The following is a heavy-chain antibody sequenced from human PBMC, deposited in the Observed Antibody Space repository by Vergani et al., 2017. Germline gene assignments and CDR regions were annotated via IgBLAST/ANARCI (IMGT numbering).Heavy chain of an antibody. D-gene: IGHD3-22*01. Sequence: QVQLVQSGAEVKKPGASVKVSCKASGYTFTSYGISWVRQAPGQGLEWVGWISAYNGNTNYAQKFQGRVTITADKSTSTAYMELSSLRSEDTAVYYCAREGYDSSGYYKNFQHWGQGTLVTVSS. CDR2: ISAYNGNT. V-gene: IGHV1-18*01. CDR1: GYTFTSYG. J-gene: IGHJ1*01. CDR3: AREGYDSSGYYKNFQH.